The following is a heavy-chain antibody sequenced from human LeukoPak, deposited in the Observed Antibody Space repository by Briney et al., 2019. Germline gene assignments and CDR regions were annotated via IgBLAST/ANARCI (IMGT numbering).Heavy chain of an antibody. Sequence: ASVKVSCKASGYTFTSYDINWVRQATGQGLEWMGWINPNSGGTNYAQKFQGRVTMTRDTSISTAYMELSRLRSDDTAVYYCARGLWRSGMIVVLKSPFDYWGQGTLVTVSS. V-gene: IGHV1-2*02. D-gene: IGHD3-22*01. J-gene: IGHJ4*02. CDR2: INPNSGGT. CDR3: ARGLWRSGMIVVLKSPFDY. CDR1: GYTFTSYD.